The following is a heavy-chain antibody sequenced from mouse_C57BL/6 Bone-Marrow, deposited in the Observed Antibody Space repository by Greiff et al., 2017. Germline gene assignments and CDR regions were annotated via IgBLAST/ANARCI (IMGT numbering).Heavy chain of an antibody. D-gene: IGHD2-1*01. V-gene: IGHV5-2*03. Sequence: EVKVEESGGGLVQPGESLKLSCESNEYEFPSHDMSWVRKTPEKRLELVAAINSDGGSTYYPDTMERRFIISRDNTKKTLYLQMSSLRSEDTALYYWARRGNYEGYFDVWGTGTTVTVSS. CDR3: ARRGNYEGYFDV. CDR1: EYEFPSHD. CDR2: INSDGGST. J-gene: IGHJ1*03.